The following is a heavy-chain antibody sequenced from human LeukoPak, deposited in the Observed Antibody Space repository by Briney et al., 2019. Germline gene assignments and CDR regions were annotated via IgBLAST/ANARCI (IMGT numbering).Heavy chain of an antibody. Sequence: SQTLSLTCTVSGGSFSSGGYYWTWIRQHPEKGLEWIGYIFSSGSTYYNPSLESRITIWMDTSKIQFFLTLKSLTAADTAVYYCVSHPYSSYYYHMDVWGRGTTVTVSS. V-gene: IGHV4-31*03. CDR1: GGSFSSGGYY. J-gene: IGHJ6*02. CDR3: VSHPYSSYYYHMDV. D-gene: IGHD5-18*01. CDR2: IFSSGST.